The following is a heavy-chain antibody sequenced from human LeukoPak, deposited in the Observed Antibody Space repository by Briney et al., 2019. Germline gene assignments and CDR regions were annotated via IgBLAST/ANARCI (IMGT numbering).Heavy chain of an antibody. CDR3: ARDRSGSSSLNAFDI. CDR1: GGSISRGDNY. D-gene: IGHD3-10*01. J-gene: IGHJ3*02. V-gene: IGHV4-31*03. CDR2: IYYTGRT. Sequence: SETLSLTCTVSGGSISRGDNYWSWIRQHPGTGLECIGYIYYTGRTYYNPSLKSRVTISIDTSRSQFSLRLSSVTAADTAVYYCARDRSGSSSLNAFDIWGQGTMVTVSS.